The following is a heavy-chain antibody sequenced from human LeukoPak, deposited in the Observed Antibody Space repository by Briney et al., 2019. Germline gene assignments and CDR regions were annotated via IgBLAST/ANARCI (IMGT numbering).Heavy chain of an antibody. Sequence: PSETLSLTCTVSGASVSSASYWTWIRQPPGKGVEWIAHIYNGVNTNYNPSLKSRVTISVDTSKNQFSLRLNSVTAADAAVYYCARSRAFNSGAFDPWGQGSLVTVSS. V-gene: IGHV4-61*01. CDR1: GASVSSASY. CDR2: IYNGVNT. D-gene: IGHD1-26*01. J-gene: IGHJ5*02. CDR3: ARSRAFNSGAFDP.